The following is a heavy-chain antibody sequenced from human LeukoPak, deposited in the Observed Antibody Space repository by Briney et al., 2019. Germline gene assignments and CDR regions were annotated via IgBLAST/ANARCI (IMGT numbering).Heavy chain of an antibody. D-gene: IGHD3-22*01. Sequence: GGSLRLSCTASGFTFGDYGMSWVRQAPGEGLEWVGFIGSKPYGGTTEYAASVKGRFTISRDDSESIAYLQMNSLKTEDTAVYYCTRGDYYDSSGYYLLFDYWGQGTLVTVSS. CDR3: TRGDYYDSSGYYLLFDY. J-gene: IGHJ4*02. CDR1: GFTFGDYG. CDR2: IGSKPYGGTT. V-gene: IGHV3-49*04.